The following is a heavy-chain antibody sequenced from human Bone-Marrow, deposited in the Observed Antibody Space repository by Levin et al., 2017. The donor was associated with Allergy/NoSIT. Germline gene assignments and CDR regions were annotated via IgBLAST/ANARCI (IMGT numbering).Heavy chain of an antibody. Sequence: GESLKISCAASGFIFRDSYISWIRQAPGKGLEWVSHINSDGSQIYVADSVKGRFTISRDNAKNSLYLQMNSLRVEDTAVYYCARGGALAGNDYWGQGTLVTVSS. V-gene: IGHV3-11*01. CDR2: INSDGSQI. D-gene: IGHD6-13*01. J-gene: IGHJ4*02. CDR3: ARGGALAGNDY. CDR1: GFIFRDSY.